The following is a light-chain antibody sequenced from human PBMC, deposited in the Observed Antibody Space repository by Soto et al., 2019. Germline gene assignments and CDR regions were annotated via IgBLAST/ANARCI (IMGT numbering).Light chain of an antibody. J-gene: IGKJ1*01. CDR3: QLRSNWPPVWT. CDR2: DAS. CDR1: QSVSSY. V-gene: IGKV3-11*01. Sequence: EIVLTQSPATLSLSPGERATLSCSASQSVSSYLAWYQQKPGQATRLLLYDASNRATGIPARFSGSGSGTDFTLTISSLEPEDFAVYYCQLRSNWPPVWTFGQGTKVDIK.